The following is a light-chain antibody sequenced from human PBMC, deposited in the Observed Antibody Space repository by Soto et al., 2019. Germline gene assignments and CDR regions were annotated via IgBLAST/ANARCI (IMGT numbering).Light chain of an antibody. CDR2: SDD. CDR3: AAWGDSLNTWV. CDR1: SSNIGSNA. V-gene: IGLV1-44*01. Sequence: QSVLTQPPSASGTPGQRVTISCSGSSSNIGSNAVSWYQHFPGTAPKVLIYSDDQRPSGVPDRFSGSNSGTSASLAISGLQAEDEDDYFCAAWGDSLNTWVFGGGTKVTVL. J-gene: IGLJ3*02.